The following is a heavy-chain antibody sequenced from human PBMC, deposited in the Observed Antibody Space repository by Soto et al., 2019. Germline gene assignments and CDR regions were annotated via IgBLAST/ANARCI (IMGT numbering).Heavy chain of an antibody. Sequence: GASVKVSCKASGGTFSSYAISWVRQAPGQGLEWMGGIIPIFGTANYAQKFQGRVTITADESTSTAYMELSSLRSEDTAVYYCARESRGDYYDSSGYYNWFDPWGQGTLVTV. CDR3: ARESRGDYYDSSGYYNWFDP. CDR1: GGTFSSYA. CDR2: IIPIFGTA. D-gene: IGHD3-22*01. V-gene: IGHV1-69*13. J-gene: IGHJ5*02.